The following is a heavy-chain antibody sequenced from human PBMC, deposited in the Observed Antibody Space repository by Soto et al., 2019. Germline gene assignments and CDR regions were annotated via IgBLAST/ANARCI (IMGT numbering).Heavy chain of an antibody. CDR2: ISGYNGNT. Sequence: ASVKVSCKTSGYTFTSYGVSWVRQAPGQGLEWVGWISGYNGNTNYAQKLQGRVTMTTDTSTATAYMELRGLRSHDTAIYYCARGYFDYWGQGTLVTVSS. V-gene: IGHV1-18*01. CDR3: ARGYFDY. CDR1: GYTFTSYG. J-gene: IGHJ4*02.